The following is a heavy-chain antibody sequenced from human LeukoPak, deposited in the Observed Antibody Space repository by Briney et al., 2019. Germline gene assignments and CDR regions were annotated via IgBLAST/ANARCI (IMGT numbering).Heavy chain of an antibody. V-gene: IGHV4-39*07. Sequence: PSETLSLTCTVSGGSISSSSYYWGWIRQPPGKGLEWIGSIYYSGSTYYNPSLKSRVTISVDTSKNQFSLKLSSVTAADTAVYYCARDRAVAGSGAIDYWGQGTLVTVSS. J-gene: IGHJ4*02. CDR1: GGSISSSSYY. CDR3: ARDRAVAGSGAIDY. CDR2: IYYSGST. D-gene: IGHD6-19*01.